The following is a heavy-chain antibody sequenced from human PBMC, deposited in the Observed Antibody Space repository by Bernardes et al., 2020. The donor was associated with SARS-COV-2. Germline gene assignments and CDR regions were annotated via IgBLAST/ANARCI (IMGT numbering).Heavy chain of an antibody. CDR3: ATGVCYNRTCPQGFTS. V-gene: IGHV1-2*02. CDR2: INPTSGGT. J-gene: IGHJ3*01. Sequence: ASVKVSCTGSGYTFSGFYMHWVRQASGQGLEWVGWINPTSGGTNLAQKFQDRVTLTSDTSVSTAYMELNRLTVDDTAIFYCATGVCYNRTCPQGFTSWGQGTVITVSP. CDR1: GYTFSGFY. D-gene: IGHD3-10*01.